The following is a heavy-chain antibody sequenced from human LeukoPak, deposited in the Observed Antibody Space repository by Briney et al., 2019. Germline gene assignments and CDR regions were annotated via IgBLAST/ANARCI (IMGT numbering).Heavy chain of an antibody. V-gene: IGHV3-23*01. D-gene: IGHD3-10*01. CDR1: GFTFTTYA. CDR3: AKERPGYVVFGDRSFFS. CDR2: ISGTADSA. Sequence: PGGSLRLSWLGSGFTFTTYAMARVRQAPGKGLEWVSSISGTADSASYADSVRGRFTISRDNSRNTLYLQINSLRAEDTAVFYCAKERPGYVVFGDRSFFSRGQGTLVTVSS. J-gene: IGHJ1*01.